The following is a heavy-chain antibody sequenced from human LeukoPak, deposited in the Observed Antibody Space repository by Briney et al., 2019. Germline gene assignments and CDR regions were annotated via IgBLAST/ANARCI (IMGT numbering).Heavy chain of an antibody. CDR1: GFTFSSYW. Sequence: KPGGSLRLSCAASGFTFSSYWMHWVRQAPGKGLVWVSRMNADGSSISYADSVKGRFTISRDNAKNTLYLQMNSLSSEDTAVYYCAREGALGCGHYTYDYWGQGTLVTVSS. J-gene: IGHJ4*02. V-gene: IGHV3-74*01. CDR2: MNADGSSI. D-gene: IGHD4-17*01. CDR3: AREGALGCGHYTYDY.